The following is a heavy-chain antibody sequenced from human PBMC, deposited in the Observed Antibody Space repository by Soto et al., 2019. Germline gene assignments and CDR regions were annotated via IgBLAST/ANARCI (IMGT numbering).Heavy chain of an antibody. CDR1: GYTFTNYA. CDR3: ARDPRGQYNWNYGPFDY. Sequence: GASVQVSCKASGYTFTNYAGHWVRQAPGQRLEWMGGIIPIFGTANYAQKFQGRVTITADESTSTAYMELSSLRSEDTAVYYCARDPRGQYNWNYGPFDYWGQGTLVTVSS. V-gene: IGHV1-69*13. D-gene: IGHD1-7*01. J-gene: IGHJ4*02. CDR2: IIPIFGTA.